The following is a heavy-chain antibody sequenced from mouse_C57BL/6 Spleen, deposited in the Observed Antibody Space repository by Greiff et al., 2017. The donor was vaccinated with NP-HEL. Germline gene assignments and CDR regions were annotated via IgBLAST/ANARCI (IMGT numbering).Heavy chain of an antibody. V-gene: IGHV1-72*01. CDR3: AREQFMTTVVATDWYFDV. CDR2: IDPNSGGT. CDR1: GYTFTSYW. J-gene: IGHJ1*03. Sequence: QVQLQQPGAELVKPGASVKLSCKASGYTFTSYWMHWVKQRPGRGLEWIGRIDPNSGGTKYNEKFKSKATLTVDKPSSTAYMQLSSLTSEDSAVYYCAREQFMTTVVATDWYFDVWGTGTTVTVSS. D-gene: IGHD1-1*01.